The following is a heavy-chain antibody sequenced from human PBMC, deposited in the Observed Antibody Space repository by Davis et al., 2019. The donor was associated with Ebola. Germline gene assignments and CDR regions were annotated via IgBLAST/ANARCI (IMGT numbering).Heavy chain of an antibody. CDR3: ATVTRRTYYYDSSGYPWYFDL. J-gene: IGHJ2*01. V-gene: IGHV1-2*02. CDR2: INPNSGGT. CDR1: GYTFTGYY. Sequence: ASVKVSCKASGYTFTGYYMHWVRQAPGQGLEWMGWINPNSGGTNYAQKLQGRVTMTTDTSTSTAYMELRSLRSDDTAVYYCATVTRRTYYYDSSGYPWYFDLWGRGTLVTVSS. D-gene: IGHD3-22*01.